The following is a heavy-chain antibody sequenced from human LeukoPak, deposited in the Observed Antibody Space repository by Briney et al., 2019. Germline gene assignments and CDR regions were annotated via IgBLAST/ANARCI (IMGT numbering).Heavy chain of an antibody. CDR2: IYSGGSA. CDR3: AVLRYFDWLNDY. D-gene: IGHD3-9*01. J-gene: IGHJ4*02. CDR1: GFTVNSKY. V-gene: IGHV3-53*01. Sequence: GSLRLSCAASGFTVNSKYMFWVRQAPGKGLEWVSVIYSGGSAYYADSVKGRFTISRDNSKNTLYLQMNSLRAEDTAVYYCAVLRYFDWLNDYWGQGTLVTVSS.